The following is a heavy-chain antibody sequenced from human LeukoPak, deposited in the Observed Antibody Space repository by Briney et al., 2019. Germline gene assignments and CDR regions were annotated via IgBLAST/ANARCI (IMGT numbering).Heavy chain of an antibody. CDR3: ARMSGSRLPGN. J-gene: IGHJ4*02. CDR2: ISNSGSAK. CDR1: RFSFSNHS. D-gene: IGHD3-3*01. Sequence: GGSVRLSCAASRFSFSNHSMNWVRPAPGMGLVGVSYISNSGSAKYYAASVKGRFTISRDNGKNSLYLQMNSLRAEDTAVCYCARMSGSRLPGNWGQGTLVTVSS. V-gene: IGHV3-48*01.